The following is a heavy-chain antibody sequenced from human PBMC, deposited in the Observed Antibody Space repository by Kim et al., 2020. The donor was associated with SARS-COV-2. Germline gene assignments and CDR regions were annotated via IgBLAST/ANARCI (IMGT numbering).Heavy chain of an antibody. CDR1: GGTFSSYA. J-gene: IGHJ4*02. V-gene: IGHV1-69*13. D-gene: IGHD3-3*01. Sequence: SVKVSCKASGGTFSSYAISWVRQAPGQGLEWMGGIIPIFGTANYAQKFQGRVTITADESTSTAYMELSSLRSEDTAVYYCARDLRVLEWSASFDYWGQGTLVTVSS. CDR3: ARDLRVLEWSASFDY. CDR2: IIPIFGTA.